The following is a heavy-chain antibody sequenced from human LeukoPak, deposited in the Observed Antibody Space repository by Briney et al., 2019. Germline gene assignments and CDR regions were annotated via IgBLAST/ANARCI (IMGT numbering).Heavy chain of an antibody. CDR2: INHSGST. V-gene: IGHV4-34*01. J-gene: IGHJ3*02. CDR1: GGSFSGYY. Sequence: SETLSLTCAVYGGSFSGYYWSWIRQPPGKGLEWIGEINHSGSTNYNPSLKSRVTISVDTSKNQFSLKLSSVTAAGTAVYYCARVGYCSSTSCFQGAFDIWGQGTMVTVSS. CDR3: ARVGYCSSTSCFQGAFDI. D-gene: IGHD2-2*01.